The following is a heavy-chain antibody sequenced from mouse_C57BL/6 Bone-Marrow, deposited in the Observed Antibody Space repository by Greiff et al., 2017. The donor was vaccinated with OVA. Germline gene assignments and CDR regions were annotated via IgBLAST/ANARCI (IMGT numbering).Heavy chain of an antibody. V-gene: IGHV1-59*01. CDR3: ASHYGSSFYFDY. CDR2: IDPSDSYT. Sequence: VKLQQPGAELVRPGTSVKLSCKASGYTFTSYWMHWVKQRPGQGLEWIGVIDPSDSYTNYNQKFKGKATLTVDTSSSTAYMQLSSLTSEDSAVYYCASHYGSSFYFDYWGKGTTLTVSS. J-gene: IGHJ2*01. D-gene: IGHD1-1*01. CDR1: GYTFTSYW.